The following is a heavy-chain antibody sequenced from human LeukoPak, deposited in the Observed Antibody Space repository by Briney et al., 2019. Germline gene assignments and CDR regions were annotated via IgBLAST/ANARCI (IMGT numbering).Heavy chain of an antibody. J-gene: IGHJ4*02. V-gene: IGHV3-23*01. CDR1: GFAFSSYA. Sequence: GGSLRLSCAASGFAFSSYAMSWVRQAPEKGLEWVSAISGSGGSTYYADSVKGRFTISRDNSKKTLYLRMNSLRAEDTAVYYCAKGEYYYDSSGYSIGFWGQGTLVTVSS. D-gene: IGHD3-22*01. CDR3: AKGEYYYDSSGYSIGF. CDR2: ISGSGGST.